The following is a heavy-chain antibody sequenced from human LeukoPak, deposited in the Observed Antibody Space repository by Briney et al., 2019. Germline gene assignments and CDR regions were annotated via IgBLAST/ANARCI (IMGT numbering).Heavy chain of an antibody. CDR3: ARASGGIGRYDI. Sequence: PSETLSLTCIVSGGSVSGYYWTWYRQPPEKGLEWLGYAHYSGNTKYNPSLRSRVTISVDTSKNQFSLKLSSVTAADTAVYFCARASGGIGRYDIWGQGTMVTVSS. CDR2: AHYSGNT. J-gene: IGHJ3*02. CDR1: GGSVSGYY. V-gene: IGHV4-59*08. D-gene: IGHD3-16*01.